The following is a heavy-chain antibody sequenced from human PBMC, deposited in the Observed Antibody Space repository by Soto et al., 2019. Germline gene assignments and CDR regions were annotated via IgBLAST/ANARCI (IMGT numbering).Heavy chain of an antibody. CDR1: GLTFRAFW. CDR2: IAQDGSGK. D-gene: IGHD1-1*01. Sequence: EVHLVESGGGLVQRGGPLSLSCEASGLTFRAFWLSWVRQAPGKGLEWVANIAQDGSGKYYVDSVRGRFTISRDNAHNSLYLQTNSLRDEDTAVYFCARRREGTGRTLDYWGQGTLVTVSS. V-gene: IGHV3-7*05. J-gene: IGHJ4*02. CDR3: ARRREGTGRTLDY.